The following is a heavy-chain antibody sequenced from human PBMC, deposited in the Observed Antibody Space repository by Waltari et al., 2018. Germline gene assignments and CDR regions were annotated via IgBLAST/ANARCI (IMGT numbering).Heavy chain of an antibody. V-gene: IGHV4-59*01. D-gene: IGHD2-21*02. Sequence: QVQLQASGPGLVKPSETLSLTCPVSGGSISSYSCSRIRQPPAKGLEWIGYISYSGSTNYNPSLKSRVTISVDTSKNQFSLKLSSVTAADTAVYYCASQGGDSVERYYYYMDVWGKGTTVTVSS. CDR3: ASQGGDSVERYYYYMDV. J-gene: IGHJ6*03. CDR2: ISYSGST. CDR1: GGSISSYS.